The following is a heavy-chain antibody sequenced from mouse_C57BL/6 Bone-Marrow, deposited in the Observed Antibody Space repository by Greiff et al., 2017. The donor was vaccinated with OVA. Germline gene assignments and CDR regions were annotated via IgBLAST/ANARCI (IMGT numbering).Heavy chain of an antibody. Sequence: VQLKESGAELVRPGASVTLSCKASGYTFTDYEMHWVKQTPVHGLEWIGAIDPETGGTAYNQKFKGKAILTADKSSSTAYMELRSLTSEDSAVYYCTRDDGYHGGFADWGQGTLVTVSA. CDR3: TRDDGYHGGFAD. V-gene: IGHV1-15*01. D-gene: IGHD2-3*01. J-gene: IGHJ3*01. CDR1: GYTFTDYE. CDR2: IDPETGGT.